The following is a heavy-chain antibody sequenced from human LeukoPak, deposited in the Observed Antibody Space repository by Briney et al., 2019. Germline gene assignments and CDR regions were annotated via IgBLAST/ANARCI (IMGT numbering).Heavy chain of an antibody. V-gene: IGHV5-51*01. D-gene: IGHD3-22*01. CDR3: ARYYYDSSGYFDY. Sequence: GEALKIACKGPGYSLCSYWLAWGRPMPGKGPGWMRIIYSGYSDTRYSPSFQGQVPISADKTITTANLQSSSLKASDAAMYYCARYYYDSSGYFDYWGQGTLVTVSS. CDR2: IYSGYSDT. J-gene: IGHJ4*02. CDR1: GYSLCSYW.